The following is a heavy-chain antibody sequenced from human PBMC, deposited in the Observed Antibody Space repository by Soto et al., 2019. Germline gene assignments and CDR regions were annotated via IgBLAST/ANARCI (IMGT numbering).Heavy chain of an antibody. CDR1: GFTFSSYG. V-gene: IGHV3-33*01. Sequence: GGSLRLSCAASGFTFSSYGMHWVRQAPGKGLEWVAVIWYDGSNKYYADSVKGRFTISRDNSKNTLYLQMNSLRAEDTAGYYCARGSSGVDFDWLFGYWGQGTLVTVSS. D-gene: IGHD3-9*01. J-gene: IGHJ4*02. CDR2: IWYDGSNK. CDR3: ARGSSGVDFDWLFGY.